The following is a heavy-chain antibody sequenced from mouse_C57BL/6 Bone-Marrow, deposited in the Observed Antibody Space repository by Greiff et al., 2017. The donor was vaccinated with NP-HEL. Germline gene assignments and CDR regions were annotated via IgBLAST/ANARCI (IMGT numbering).Heavy chain of an antibody. CDR2: ISNGGGST. D-gene: IGHD1-1*01. V-gene: IGHV5-12*01. Sequence: EVMLVESGGGLVQPGGSLKLSCAASGFTFSDYYMYWVRQTPEQRLEWVAYISNGGGSTYYPDTVKVRFTISRDNAKNTLYLQMSRLKSEDTAMYYCARQIYYYGSSYGWYFDVWGTGTTVTVSS. CDR3: ARQIYYYGSSYGWYFDV. CDR1: GFTFSDYY. J-gene: IGHJ1*03.